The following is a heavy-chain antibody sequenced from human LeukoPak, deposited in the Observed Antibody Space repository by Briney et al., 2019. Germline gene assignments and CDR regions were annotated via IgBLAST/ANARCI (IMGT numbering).Heavy chain of an antibody. J-gene: IGHJ4*02. CDR2: IYWDDDK. V-gene: IGHV2-5*02. D-gene: IGHD2-15*01. CDR1: GFSLSTSGVG. CDR3: GRHCSGGNCYPGYYFDY. Sequence: SGPTLVKPTQTLTLTCTFSGFSLSTSGVGVGWIRQPPGKALEWLALIYWDDDKRYSPSLKTRLTITKDTSKNQVVLAMTNMDPVDTATYYCGRHCSGGNCYPGYYFDYWGQGTLVTVSS.